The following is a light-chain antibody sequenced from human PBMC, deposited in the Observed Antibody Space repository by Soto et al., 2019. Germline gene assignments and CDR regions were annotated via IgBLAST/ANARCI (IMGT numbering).Light chain of an antibody. CDR1: SSNIGSNY. J-gene: IGLJ2*01. CDR2: RNN. Sequence: QSVLTQPPSASGTPGQRVTISCSGSSSNIGSNYVFWYQHLPGTAPKLLIYRNNQRPSGVPDRFSGSKSGTSASLAITGLQSEDETDYYCAAWDCSLSGVVFGGGTKLTVL. V-gene: IGLV1-47*01. CDR3: AAWDCSLSGVV.